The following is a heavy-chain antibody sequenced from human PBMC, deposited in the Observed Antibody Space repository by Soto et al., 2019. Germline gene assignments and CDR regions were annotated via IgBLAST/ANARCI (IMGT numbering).Heavy chain of an antibody. J-gene: IGHJ4*02. CDR1: GFTFEKYW. CDR2: IKPDGRGT. CDR3: ARVAYYYNGCDF. V-gene: IGHV3-7*05. D-gene: IGHD3-10*01. Sequence: EVQLVDSGGGRVQPGGSLRLSCAASGFTFEKYWMTWVRQAPGKGLEWVPNIKPDGRGTFYVDSMEGRFIVSRDNPKDSLYLPMNSLRVEDTDVYYCARVAYYYNGCDFWAQGILVTVSS.